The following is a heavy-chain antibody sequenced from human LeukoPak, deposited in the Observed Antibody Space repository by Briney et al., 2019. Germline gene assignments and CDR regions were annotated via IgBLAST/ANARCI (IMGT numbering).Heavy chain of an antibody. D-gene: IGHD5-18*01. V-gene: IGHV3-48*02. J-gene: IGHJ1*01. CDR1: VYTFCFYS. Sequence: GGPLSLFCAACVYTFCFYSVNGPRQAPGKGLEWVSYISSGSSTIYYGDSVKGRFTISRDNAKNSLYLQMNSLRDEDTAVYYRARGYSFGTLGVQHWGQGTLVTVSS. CDR3: ARGYSFGTLGVQH. CDR2: ISSGSSTI.